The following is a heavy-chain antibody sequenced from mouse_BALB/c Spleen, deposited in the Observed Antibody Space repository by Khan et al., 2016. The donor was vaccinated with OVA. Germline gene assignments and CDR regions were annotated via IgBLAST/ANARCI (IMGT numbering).Heavy chain of an antibody. V-gene: IGHV1S41*01. CDR1: GYTFTSYW. D-gene: IGHD1-1*01. CDR3: ARGNYYGNSAYAMDY. J-gene: IGHJ4*01. Sequence: DLVKPGASVKLSCKASGYTFTSYWINWIKQRPGQGLEWIGRIAPGSGSTSYNEMFKDKATLTVDTSSSTAYITVSSLSSEDSAVYCCARGNYYGNSAYAMDYWGQGTSLTVSS. CDR2: IAPGSGST.